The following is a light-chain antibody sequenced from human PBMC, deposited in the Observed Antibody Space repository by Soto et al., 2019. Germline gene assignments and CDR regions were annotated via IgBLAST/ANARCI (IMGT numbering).Light chain of an antibody. CDR3: QHFGSSPPKFT. CDR1: QNVNSSS. J-gene: IGKJ2*01. Sequence: EIVLTQSPATLSLSPGERATLSCRASQNVNSSSLTWYQQKPGQAPRLLLYDASSRATDIPDKFSGSGSGTDFTLTISRLEPEDFAGYYCQHFGSSPPKFTFGLGTKLEIK. V-gene: IGKV3-20*01. CDR2: DAS.